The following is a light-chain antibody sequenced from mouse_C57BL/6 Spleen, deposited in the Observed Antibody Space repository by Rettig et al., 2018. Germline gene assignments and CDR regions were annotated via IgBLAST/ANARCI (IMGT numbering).Light chain of an antibody. CDR1: SSVSH. Sequence: QIVLTQSPAIMSASPGEKVTMTCSASSSVSHMYWYQQKPGSSPRLLIYDTSNLASGVPVHFSGSGSGTSYSLTISRMEAEDAATYYCQQWSSYPPTFGAGTKVELK. CDR2: DTS. CDR3: QQWSSYPPT. V-gene: IGKV4-55*01. J-gene: IGKJ5*01.